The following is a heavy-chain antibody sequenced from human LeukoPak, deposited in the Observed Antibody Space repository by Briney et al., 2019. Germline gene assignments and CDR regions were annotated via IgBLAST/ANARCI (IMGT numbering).Heavy chain of an antibody. CDR3: ASNPVYDILTGYAHYYYYYGMDV. CDR2: ISAYNGNT. V-gene: IGHV1-18*04. J-gene: IGHJ6*04. Sequence: GASVKVSCKASGYTFTSYGISWVRQAPGQGLEWMGWISAYNGNTNYAQELQGRVTMTTDTSTSTAYMELRSLRSDDTAVYYCASNPVYDILTGYAHYYYYYGMDVWGKGTTVTVSS. CDR1: GYTFTSYG. D-gene: IGHD3-9*01.